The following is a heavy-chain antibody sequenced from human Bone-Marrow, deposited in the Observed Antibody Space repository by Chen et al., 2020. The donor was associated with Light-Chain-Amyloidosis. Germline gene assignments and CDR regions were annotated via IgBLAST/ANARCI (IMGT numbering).Heavy chain of an antibody. Sequence: EVQLVESGGGLVQPGGSLRLSCVASGFTFSNYWMTWVRQAPGKGLEWGANIKRDGSERSYLDSVKGRFTISRDNAKNSLDLQRNNLRADDTAVYFCARDLDYQDGSGGYFDAFDVWSQGTMVAVSS. V-gene: IGHV3-7*01. J-gene: IGHJ3*01. CDR2: IKRDGSER. CDR1: GFTFSNYW. D-gene: IGHD3-22*01. CDR3: ARDLDYQDGSGGYFDAFDV.